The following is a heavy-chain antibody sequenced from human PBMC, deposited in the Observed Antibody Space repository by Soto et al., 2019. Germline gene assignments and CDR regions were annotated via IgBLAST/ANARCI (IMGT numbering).Heavy chain of an antibody. CDR3: ARPIAVAGQYGMDV. V-gene: IGHV5-51*01. J-gene: IGHJ6*02. D-gene: IGHD6-19*01. CDR2: IYPDDSDT. Sequence: GESLQISCKGSGYSFTSYCISWVRQMPGKGLEWMGIIYPDDSDTRYSPSFQGQVTISADKSISTAYLQWSSLKASDTAMYYCARPIAVAGQYGMDVWGQGTTVTVSS. CDR1: GYSFTSYC.